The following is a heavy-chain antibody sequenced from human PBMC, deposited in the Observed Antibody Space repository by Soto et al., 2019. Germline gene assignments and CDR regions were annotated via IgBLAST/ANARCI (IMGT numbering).Heavy chain of an antibody. V-gene: IGHV1-46*01. CDR3: AREGRGGYCSGGSCAPDYYYGMDV. J-gene: IGHJ6*02. Sequence: ASVKVSCKASGYTFTSYYMHWVRQAPGQGLEWMGIINPSGGSTSYAQKFQGRVTMTRDTSTSTVYMELSSLRSEDTAVYYCAREGRGGYCSGGSCAPDYYYGMDVWGQGTTVTVSS. CDR2: INPSGGST. D-gene: IGHD2-15*01. CDR1: GYTFTSYY.